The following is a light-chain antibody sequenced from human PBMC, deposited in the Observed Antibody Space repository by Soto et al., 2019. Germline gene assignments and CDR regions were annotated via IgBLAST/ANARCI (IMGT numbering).Light chain of an antibody. CDR2: DVS. CDR1: SSDVGAYNY. Sequence: QSVLTQPASVSGSPGQSITISCTGTSSDVGAYNYVSWYQHHPGKAPRLVIYDVSNRPSGISDRFSGSKSGNTASLTISGLQAEDEADYYCTSYTSISTYVFGTGTKATV. CDR3: TSYTSISTYV. V-gene: IGLV2-14*01. J-gene: IGLJ1*01.